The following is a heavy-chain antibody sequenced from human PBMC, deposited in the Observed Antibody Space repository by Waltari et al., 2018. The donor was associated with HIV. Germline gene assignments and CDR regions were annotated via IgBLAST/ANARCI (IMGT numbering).Heavy chain of an antibody. CDR3: ARGAASFDL. Sequence: EVYLVESGGGLVKPGESLTPSCAASDFTFSDYWMTWVRQGPGKGLEWVANINQDGTEEFYVDSGKGRFTIYRDNARNSLYLEMTNLRADDTAVYYCARGAASFDLWGQGTLVTVSS. CDR2: INQDGTEE. V-gene: IGHV3-7*01. CDR1: DFTFSDYW. J-gene: IGHJ4*02. D-gene: IGHD6-25*01.